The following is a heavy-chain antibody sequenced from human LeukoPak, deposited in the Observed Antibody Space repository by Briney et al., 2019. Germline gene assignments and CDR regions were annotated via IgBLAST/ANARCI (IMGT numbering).Heavy chain of an antibody. V-gene: IGHV3-7*01. J-gene: IGHJ5*02. Sequence: GGSLRLSCAASGFTFSSYWMSWVRQAPGKGLEWVANIKQDGSEKYYVGSVKGRFTISRDNAKNSLYLQMNRLRAEDTAVYYCARLNYDFWSGLGLGWFDPWGQGTLVTVSS. CDR3: ARLNYDFWSGLGLGWFDP. D-gene: IGHD3-3*01. CDR1: GFTFSSYW. CDR2: IKQDGSEK.